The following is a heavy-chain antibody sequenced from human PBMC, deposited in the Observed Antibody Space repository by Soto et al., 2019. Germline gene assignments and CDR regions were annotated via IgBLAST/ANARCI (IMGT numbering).Heavy chain of an antibody. J-gene: IGHJ4*02. Sequence: PSETLSLTCTVSGVSISSGGYCWSWIRQHPGKGLEWIGYIYYSGSTYYNPSLKSRVTISVDTSKNQFSLKLSSVTAADTAVYYCARKRSVVVPAATRMYYFDYWGQGTLVTVSS. CDR3: ARKRSVVVPAATRMYYFDY. D-gene: IGHD2-2*01. CDR2: IYYSGST. CDR1: GVSISSGGYC. V-gene: IGHV4-31*03.